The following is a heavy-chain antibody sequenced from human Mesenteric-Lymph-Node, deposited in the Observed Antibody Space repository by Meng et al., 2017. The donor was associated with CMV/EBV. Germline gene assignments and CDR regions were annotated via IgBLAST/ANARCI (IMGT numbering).Heavy chain of an antibody. V-gene: IGHV3-7*01. CDR1: GFSFGSYW. D-gene: IGHD3/OR15-3a*01. Sequence: GESLKISCAASGFSFGSYWMSWVRQAPGKGPEWVANIKYDGSEKYYVDSVKGRFTISRDDAKNSLYLQMNNLRVEDSAMYYCARDNHDFWAGHYGMDVWGQGTTVTVSS. CDR3: ARDNHDFWAGHYGMDV. J-gene: IGHJ6*02. CDR2: IKYDGSEK.